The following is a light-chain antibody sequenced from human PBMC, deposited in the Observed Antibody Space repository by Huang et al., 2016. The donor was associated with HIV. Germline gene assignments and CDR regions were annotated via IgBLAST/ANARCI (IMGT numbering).Light chain of an antibody. J-gene: IGKJ1*01. Sequence: DIVMTQSPDSLAVSLGERATINCKSSQSILYSSNNKNFLAWYQQKPGQPPKLLIYWASTRESGVPDRFSGSGSETDFTLTISSLQAEDVAVYYCQQSYRTPVTFGQGTKVEIK. V-gene: IGKV4-1*01. CDR1: QSILYSSNNKNF. CDR2: WAS. CDR3: QQSYRTPVT.